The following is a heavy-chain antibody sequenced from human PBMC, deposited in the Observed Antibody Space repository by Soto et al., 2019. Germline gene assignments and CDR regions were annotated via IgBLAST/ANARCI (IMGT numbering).Heavy chain of an antibody. D-gene: IGHD1-1*01. CDR2: TYYKSKWYY. Sequence: PSPTISLTCDISGDSVSSNSAGWNWIRQTPSRGLEWLGRTYYKSKWYYTYAASVKSRITVSPDTSKNQFSLQLTSVTPEDTAVYYCARGSWDDVSGHYYMDVWDKGTTVTVSS. J-gene: IGHJ6*03. V-gene: IGHV6-1*01. CDR3: ARGSWDDVSGHYYMDV. CDR1: GDSVSSNSAG.